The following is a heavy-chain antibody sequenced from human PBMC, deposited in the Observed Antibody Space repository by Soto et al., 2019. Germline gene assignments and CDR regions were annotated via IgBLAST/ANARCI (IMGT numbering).Heavy chain of an antibody. V-gene: IGHV3-23*01. D-gene: IGHD3-10*01. CDR2: ISGSGGST. Sequence: GGSLRLSCAASGFTFSSYAMSWVRQAPGKGLEWVSAISGSGGSTYYADSVKGRFTISRDNSKNTLYLQMNSLRAEDTAVYYRAKGGEIPPRPYYYGSGRYYDTLSPYYYYGMDVWGQGTTVTVSS. CDR3: AKGGEIPPRPYYYGSGRYYDTLSPYYYYGMDV. CDR1: GFTFSSYA. J-gene: IGHJ6*01.